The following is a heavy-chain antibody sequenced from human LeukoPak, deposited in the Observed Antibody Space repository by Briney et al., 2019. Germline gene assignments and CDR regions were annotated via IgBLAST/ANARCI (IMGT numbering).Heavy chain of an antibody. Sequence: ASVKVSCKASGYTFTSYGISWVRQAPGQGLEWMGIISPSGGTTNYAQKFQVRVTMTRDMSTSTVYMELSSLRSEDTAVYYCARDSGSYSYWFDPWGQGTLVSVSS. V-gene: IGHV1-46*01. CDR2: ISPSGGTT. CDR1: GYTFTSYG. CDR3: ARDSGSYSYWFDP. D-gene: IGHD1-26*01. J-gene: IGHJ5*02.